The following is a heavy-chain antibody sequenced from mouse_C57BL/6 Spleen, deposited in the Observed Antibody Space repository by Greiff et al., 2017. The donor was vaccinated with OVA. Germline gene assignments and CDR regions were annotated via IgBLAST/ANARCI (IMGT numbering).Heavy chain of an antibody. J-gene: IGHJ4*01. Sequence: VQLQQSGPELVKPGASVKISCKASGYTFTDYYMNWVKQSHGQSLEWIGDINPNNGGTSYNQKFKGKATLTVDKSSSTAYMELRSLTSEDSAVYYCARSVGDAMDYWGQGTSVTVAS. CDR3: ARSVGDAMDY. CDR1: GYTFTDYY. D-gene: IGHD1-1*01. V-gene: IGHV1-26*01. CDR2: INPNNGGT.